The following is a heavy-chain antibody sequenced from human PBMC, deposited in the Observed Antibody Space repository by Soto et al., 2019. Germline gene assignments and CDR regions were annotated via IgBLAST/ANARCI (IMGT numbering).Heavy chain of an antibody. D-gene: IGHD6-13*01. Sequence: SETLSLTCTVSGGSISRSYWTLIRQPPGKGLEWIGYIYDSRSTNYNPSLKSRVTMSLDTSKNQFSLKLTSVTAADTALYYCARDSYGSAWYFDPWGQGTLVTVS. CDR2: IYDSRST. CDR1: GGSISRSY. J-gene: IGHJ5*02. CDR3: ARDSYGSAWYFDP. V-gene: IGHV4-59*01.